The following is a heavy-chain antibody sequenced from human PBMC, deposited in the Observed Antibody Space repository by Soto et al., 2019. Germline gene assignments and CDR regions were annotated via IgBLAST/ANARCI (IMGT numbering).Heavy chain of an antibody. Sequence: SVKVSCKASGGTFSSYTISWVRQAPGQGLEWMGRIIPILGIANYAQKFQGRVTITADKSTSTAYMELSSLRSEDTAVYYCARERGGYKHFDYWGQGALVTVSS. CDR1: GGTFSSYT. D-gene: IGHD1-26*01. CDR2: IIPILGIA. CDR3: ARERGGYKHFDY. V-gene: IGHV1-69*04. J-gene: IGHJ4*02.